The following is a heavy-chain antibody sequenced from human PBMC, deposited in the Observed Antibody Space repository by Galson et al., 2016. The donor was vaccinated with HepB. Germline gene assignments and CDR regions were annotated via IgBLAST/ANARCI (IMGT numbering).Heavy chain of an antibody. CDR3: ATISTGDYYFNY. D-gene: IGHD2-21*02. Sequence: SLRLSCAASGFTFDDYVLHWVRQAPGKGLEWVSLISWDGGSTFYADSVKGRFTISRDNNKNSLFLQMDSLRTEDTAFYYCATISTGDYYFNYWGHGTLVTVSS. CDR1: GFTFDDYV. V-gene: IGHV3-43*01. CDR2: ISWDGGST. J-gene: IGHJ4*01.